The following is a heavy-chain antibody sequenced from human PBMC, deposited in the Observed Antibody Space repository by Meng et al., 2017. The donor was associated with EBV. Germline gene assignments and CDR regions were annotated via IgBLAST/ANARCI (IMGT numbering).Heavy chain of an antibody. V-gene: IGHV1-69*01. CDR1: GDTFRSDA. D-gene: IGHD3-10*01. Sequence: QVQLQKSGAEVKKPGSSVKVSCRTSGDTFRSDAVSWVRQAPGQGLEWMGGLIPMSGAPHYAQKFQDRVTIIADESTSTHSMELNNLRFEDTAMYYCASESGRGFTPDYWGQGTLVTVSS. CDR2: LIPMSGAP. CDR3: ASESGRGFTPDY. J-gene: IGHJ4*02.